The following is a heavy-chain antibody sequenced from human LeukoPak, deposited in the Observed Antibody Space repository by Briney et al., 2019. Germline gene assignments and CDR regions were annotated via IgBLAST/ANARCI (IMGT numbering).Heavy chain of an antibody. CDR3: ARGTGYFDY. CDR2: IYYSRST. Sequence: PSETLSLTCTVSGGSISSYYWSWIRQPPGKCLEWIGYIYYSRSTTYNPSLKSRVTISVDTSKNQFSLKLSSVTAADTAVYYCARGTGYFDYWGQGTLVTVSS. J-gene: IGHJ4*02. V-gene: IGHV4-59*01. D-gene: IGHD1-14*01. CDR1: GGSISSYY.